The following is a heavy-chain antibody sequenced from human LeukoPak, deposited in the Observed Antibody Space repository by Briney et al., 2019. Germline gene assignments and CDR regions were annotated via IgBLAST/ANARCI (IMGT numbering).Heavy chain of an antibody. J-gene: IGHJ6*03. Sequence: GASVKVSCKASGYTFTSYDTNWVRQATGQGLEWMGWMNPNSGNTGYAQKFQGRVTITRNTSISTAYMELSSLRSEDTAVYYCARVGSSSWYGLYYYYYMDVWGKGTTVTVSS. V-gene: IGHV1-8*03. D-gene: IGHD6-13*01. CDR3: ARVGSSSWYGLYYYYYMDV. CDR2: MNPNSGNT. CDR1: GYTFTSYD.